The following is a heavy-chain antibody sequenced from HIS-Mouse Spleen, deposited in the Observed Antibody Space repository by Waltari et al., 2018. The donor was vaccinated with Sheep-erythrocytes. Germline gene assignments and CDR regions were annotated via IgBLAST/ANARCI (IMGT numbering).Heavy chain of an antibody. J-gene: IGHJ3*02. Sequence: QVQLVQSGAEVKKPGASVKVSCKASGYTFTSYYMHWVRQAPGQGLEWMGMINPRGGSKSYAQKFQGRVTMTRDTSTSTVYMELSSLRSEDTAVYYCARVPDDAFDIWGQGTMVTVSS. CDR2: INPRGGSK. V-gene: IGHV1-46*03. CDR3: ARVPDDAFDI. CDR1: GYTFTSYY.